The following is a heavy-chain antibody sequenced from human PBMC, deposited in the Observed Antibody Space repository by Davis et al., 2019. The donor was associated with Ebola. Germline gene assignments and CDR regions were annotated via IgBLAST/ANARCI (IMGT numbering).Heavy chain of an antibody. D-gene: IGHD2-2*01. Sequence: KVSCKGSGYRFTNYWIGWVRQMPGRGLEWMGLIYPGDSDIRYSPSFQGQVTLSADKSISTAYLQWSSLKASDTAMYYCARSGYCSSTSCYENNWFDPWGQGTLVTVSS. V-gene: IGHV5-51*01. CDR3: ARSGYCSSTSCYENNWFDP. CDR2: IYPGDSDI. J-gene: IGHJ5*02. CDR1: GYRFTNYW.